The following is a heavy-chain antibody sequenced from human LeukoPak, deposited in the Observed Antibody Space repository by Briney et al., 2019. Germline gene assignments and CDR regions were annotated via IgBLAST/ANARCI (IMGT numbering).Heavy chain of an antibody. CDR2: ISAYNGNT. J-gene: IGHJ1*01. CDR3: ARARAAAGAQYFQH. CDR1: GYTFTSYG. Sequence: GASVKVSCKASGYTFTSYGISWVRQAPGQGLEWMGWISAYNGNTNYAQKLQGRVTMTTDTSTSTAYMELRSLRSDDTAVYYCARARAAAGAQYFQHWGQGTLVSASS. D-gene: IGHD6-13*01. V-gene: IGHV1-18*01.